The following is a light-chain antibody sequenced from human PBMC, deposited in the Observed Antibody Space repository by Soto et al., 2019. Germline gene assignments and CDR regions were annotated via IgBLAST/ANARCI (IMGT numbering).Light chain of an antibody. V-gene: IGKV3-20*01. CDR2: GAS. CDR3: QQYGSSSIT. CDR1: QSVSSY. Sequence: SLSPGERATLSCRTSQSVSSYLAWYQQKPGQAPRLLIYGASSRATGIPDRFSGSGSGTDFTLTISRLEPEDFAVYYCQQYGSSSITFGQGTRLEIK. J-gene: IGKJ5*01.